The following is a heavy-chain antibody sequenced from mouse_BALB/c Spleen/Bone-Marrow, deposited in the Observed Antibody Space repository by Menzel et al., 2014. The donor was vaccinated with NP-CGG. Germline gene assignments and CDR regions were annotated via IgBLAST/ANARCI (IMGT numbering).Heavy chain of an antibody. CDR2: ISYSGST. CDR1: GDSITSGY. J-gene: IGHJ3*01. CDR3: TTFRGGYFAVRFPF. V-gene: IGHV3-8*02. D-gene: IGHD2-3*01. Sequence: DVQLQESGPSLVKPSQTLSLTCSVTGDSITSGYWNWIRRFPGNKLEYMGYISYSGSTYYNPSLKSRISITRDTSKNQYYLQLNSVTTEDTATYYCTTFRGGYFAVRFPFWSQGTLVNVSA.